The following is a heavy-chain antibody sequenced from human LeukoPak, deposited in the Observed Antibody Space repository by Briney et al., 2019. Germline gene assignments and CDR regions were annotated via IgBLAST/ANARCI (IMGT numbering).Heavy chain of an antibody. CDR1: GFSFNNFG. V-gene: IGHV3-23*01. J-gene: IGHJ4*02. CDR2: ISGTGGST. CDR3: AKSSYYDSSGFYREYYFDY. D-gene: IGHD3-22*01. Sequence: GGSLRLSCVASGFSFNNFGMSWVRQAPGRGLEWVSSISGTGGSTHYADSVKGRFTISRDNSKNTLYLQMNSLRAGDTAVYYCAKSSYYDSSGFYREYYFDYWGQGTLVPVSS.